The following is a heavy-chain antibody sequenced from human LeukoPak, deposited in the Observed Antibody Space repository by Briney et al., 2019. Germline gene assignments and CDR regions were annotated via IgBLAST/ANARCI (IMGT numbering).Heavy chain of an antibody. CDR2: IHHSGST. V-gene: IGHV4-30-2*01. D-gene: IGHD3-22*01. Sequence: PSETLSLTCAVSGGSISSGGYSWRWIRQPPGKGLEWIGYIHHSGSTYYNPSLKSRVSISVDGSKNQFSLKLSSVTAADTAVYYCARSDYYDSSGLPTGWGQGTLVTVSS. J-gene: IGHJ4*02. CDR1: GGSISSGGYS. CDR3: ARSDYYDSSGLPTG.